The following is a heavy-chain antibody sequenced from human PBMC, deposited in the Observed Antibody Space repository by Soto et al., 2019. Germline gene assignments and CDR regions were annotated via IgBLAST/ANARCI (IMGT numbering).Heavy chain of an antibody. J-gene: IGHJ4*02. Sequence: GWSLRLSCASSVFAVSTDYLIWVRQAPGMGLECVSVIYDDGATYYADSVRGRFTISRDNSKNTLYLQMNSLRAEDTAVYFCARGALYSYGSYFDCWGQGTLVTVSS. CDR2: IYDDGAT. CDR1: VFAVSTDY. V-gene: IGHV3-53*01. CDR3: ARGALYSYGSYFDC. D-gene: IGHD5-18*01.